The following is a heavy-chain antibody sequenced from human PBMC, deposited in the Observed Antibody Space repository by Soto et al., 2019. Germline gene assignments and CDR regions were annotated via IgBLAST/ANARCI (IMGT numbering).Heavy chain of an antibody. Sequence: SETLSLTCTVSGGSISSYYWSWIRQPPGKGLEWIGYIYYSGSTNYNPSLKSRVTISVDTSKNQFSLKLSSVTAADTAVYYCARLYDFWSGYQYYYYGMDVWGQGTTVTSP. CDR1: GGSISSYY. CDR2: IYYSGST. CDR3: ARLYDFWSGYQYYYYGMDV. J-gene: IGHJ6*02. D-gene: IGHD3-3*01. V-gene: IGHV4-59*01.